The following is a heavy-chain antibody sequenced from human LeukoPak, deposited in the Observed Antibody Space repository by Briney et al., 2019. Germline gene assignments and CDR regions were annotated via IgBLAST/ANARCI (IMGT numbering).Heavy chain of an antibody. CDR2: ISYDGSNK. CDR1: GFTFSSYA. Sequence: GRSLRLSCAASGFTFSSYAMHWVRQAPGKGLEWVAVISYDGSNKYYADSVKGRFTISRDNSKNTLYLQMNSLRAEDTAVYYCARDGGYCSGGSCYPYYFDCWGQGTLVTVSS. D-gene: IGHD2-15*01. V-gene: IGHV3-30-3*01. J-gene: IGHJ4*02. CDR3: ARDGGYCSGGSCYPYYFDC.